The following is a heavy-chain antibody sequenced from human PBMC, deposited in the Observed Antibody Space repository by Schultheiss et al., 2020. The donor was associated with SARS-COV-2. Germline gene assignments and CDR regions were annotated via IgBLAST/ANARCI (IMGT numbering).Heavy chain of an antibody. Sequence: GGSLRLSCAASGFTFSSYAMSWVRQAPGKGLEWVSAISGSGGSTYYADSVKGRFTISRDNSKNTLYLQMNSLRAEDTAVYYCAKEGDYDYVWGSYLFDYWGQGTLVTVSS. D-gene: IGHD3-16*01. CDR3: AKEGDYDYVWGSYLFDY. J-gene: IGHJ4*02. CDR1: GFTFSSYA. CDR2: ISGSGGST. V-gene: IGHV3-23*01.